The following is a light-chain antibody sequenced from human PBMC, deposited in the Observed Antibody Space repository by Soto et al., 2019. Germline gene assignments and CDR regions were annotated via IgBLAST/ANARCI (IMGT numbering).Light chain of an antibody. Sequence: EIVLTHSPATLSLSPCERATLSFRASQSVNIYLAWYRQKPGQAPRLLIYEASTRATGIPATFSGSGYGTEFTLTISSLQSEDFAVYYCHHYTNWPITFGQGTRLEI. V-gene: IGKV3-15*01. CDR3: HHYTNWPIT. CDR1: QSVNIY. J-gene: IGKJ5*01. CDR2: EAS.